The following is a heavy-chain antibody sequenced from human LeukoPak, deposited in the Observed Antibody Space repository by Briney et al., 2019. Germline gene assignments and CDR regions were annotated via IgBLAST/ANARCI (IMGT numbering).Heavy chain of an antibody. D-gene: IGHD3-22*01. CDR3: ARGYYYDSSGYYWFGSPRSHDAFDI. J-gene: IGHJ3*02. V-gene: IGHV3-74*01. CDR2: INGDGSHI. CDR1: GFTFSDYW. Sequence: GGSLRLSCVASGFTFSDYWIHWVRQAPGKGLVWVSGINGDGSHINYADSVKGRFTVSRDNAKNTVHLQVNSLRAEDTAVYYCARGYYYDSSGYYWFGSPRSHDAFDIWGQGTMVTVSS.